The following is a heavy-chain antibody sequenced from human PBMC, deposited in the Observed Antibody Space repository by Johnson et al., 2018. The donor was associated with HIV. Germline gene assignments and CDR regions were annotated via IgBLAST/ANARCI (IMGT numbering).Heavy chain of an antibody. CDR1: GFTFGDYA. V-gene: IGHV3-30*04. Sequence: QVQLVESGGGLVQPGRSLRLSCTASGFTFGDYAMSWVRQAPGKGLEWVAVISDDGSNKYYADSMKGRFTISRDNAKNSLYLQMNSLRAEDTAVYYCARQQLLRNVAFDIWGQGTMVTVSS. CDR2: ISDDGSNK. D-gene: IGHD6-13*01. J-gene: IGHJ3*02. CDR3: ARQQLLRNVAFDI.